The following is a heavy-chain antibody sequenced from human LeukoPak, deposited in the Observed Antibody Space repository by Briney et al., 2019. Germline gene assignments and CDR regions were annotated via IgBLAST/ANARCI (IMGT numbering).Heavy chain of an antibody. Sequence: PGGSLRLSCAASGFTVSSNYMSWVRQAPGKGLEWVSVIYSGGSTYYAESVKGRFTISRHNSKNTLYLQMNSLRAEDTAVYYCATMRFLDPDSCDSSGYLREDYWGQGTLVTVSS. CDR3: ATMRFLDPDSCDSSGYLREDY. CDR2: IYSGGST. D-gene: IGHD3-22*01. CDR1: GFTVSSNY. J-gene: IGHJ4*02. V-gene: IGHV3-53*04.